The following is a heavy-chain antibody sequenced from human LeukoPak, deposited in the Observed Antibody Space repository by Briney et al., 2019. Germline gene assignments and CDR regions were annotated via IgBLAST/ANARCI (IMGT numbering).Heavy chain of an antibody. J-gene: IGHJ4*02. CDR1: GFTFSSYA. CDR3: AKSPYYYDSSPPNFDY. D-gene: IGHD3-22*01. CDR2: ISYDGSDK. Sequence: GGSLRLSCAASGFTFSSYAMYWVRQAPGKVLEWVAVISYDGSDKFYADSVKGRFTISRDSSKNTLYLQMNSLRAEDTAVYYCAKSPYYYDSSPPNFDYWGQGTLVTVSS. V-gene: IGHV3-30*04.